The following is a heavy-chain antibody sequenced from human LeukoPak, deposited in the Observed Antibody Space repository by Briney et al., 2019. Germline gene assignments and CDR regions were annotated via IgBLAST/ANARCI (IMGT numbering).Heavy chain of an antibody. V-gene: IGHV4-59*12. Sequence: SETLSLTCTVSGVSIRSSYWSWIRQPPGKGLEWIGYIYYSGRTNYKTSLNSRVTISLDTSRSHFSLKLSSVTAADTAVYYCARDRAGGLRFVEWLSAFDYWGQGTLVTVSS. J-gene: IGHJ4*02. D-gene: IGHD3-3*01. CDR1: GVSIRSSY. CDR2: IYYSGRT. CDR3: ARDRAGGLRFVEWLSAFDY.